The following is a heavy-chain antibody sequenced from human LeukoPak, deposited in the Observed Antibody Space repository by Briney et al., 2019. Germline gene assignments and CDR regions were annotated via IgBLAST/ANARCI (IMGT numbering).Heavy chain of an antibody. CDR2: IQYDGSNK. CDR1: GFTFGSKD. Sequence: PGGSLRLSCVASGFTFGSKDIHWVRQAPGKGLELVAFIQYDGSNKYEDSVRGRFTISRDNSKNTLYLQIHSLRSEDTAVYYCAKRNRYYMDVWGKGTTVTIS. J-gene: IGHJ6*03. V-gene: IGHV3-30*02. CDR3: AKRNRYYMDV.